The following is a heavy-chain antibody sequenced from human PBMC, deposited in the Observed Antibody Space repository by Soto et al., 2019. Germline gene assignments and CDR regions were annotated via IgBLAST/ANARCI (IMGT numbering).Heavy chain of an antibody. J-gene: IGHJ6*02. CDR3: ARPLDYYYYAMDV. CDR2: ISAYDGNT. CDR1: GYTFASFG. V-gene: IGHV1-18*01. Sequence: QVQLVQSGAEVKKPGASVKVSCKASGYTFASFGVNWVRQAPGQGLEWMGWISAYDGNTNYAQRFQGRVTMTTDTSTTTAYMELTSLRSDDTAVYYCARPLDYYYYAMDVGGQGTTVTVSS.